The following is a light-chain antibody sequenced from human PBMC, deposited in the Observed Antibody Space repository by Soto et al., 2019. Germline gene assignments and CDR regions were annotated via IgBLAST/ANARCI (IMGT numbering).Light chain of an antibody. V-gene: IGLV2-14*01. Sequence: QSALTQPASVSGSPGQSIIISCTGTSSDVGGYNYVSWYQQHPGKAPKLMIYDVSNRPSGVSNRFSGSKSGNTASLTISGLQAEDEADYYCSSYTISSTSVFGTGTKLTVL. CDR2: DVS. CDR3: SSYTISSTSV. CDR1: SSDVGGYNY. J-gene: IGLJ1*01.